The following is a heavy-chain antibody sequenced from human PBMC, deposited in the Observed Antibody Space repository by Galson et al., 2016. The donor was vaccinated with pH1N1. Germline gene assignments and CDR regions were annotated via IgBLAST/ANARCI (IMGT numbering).Heavy chain of an antibody. CDR2: IFGSAAKT. D-gene: IGHD2-15*01. CDR1: GFTFSDYV. CDR3: AKYHPSEGWPALDS. J-gene: IGHJ4*02. V-gene: IGHV3-23*01. Sequence: SLRLSCAASGFTFSDYVMTWVRQAPGKGLEWVSAIFGSAAKTFYADSVMGRFTLSRDNSKNTLYLQMNSLRVEDTAIYYCAKYHPSEGWPALDSWGQGTLVTVSS.